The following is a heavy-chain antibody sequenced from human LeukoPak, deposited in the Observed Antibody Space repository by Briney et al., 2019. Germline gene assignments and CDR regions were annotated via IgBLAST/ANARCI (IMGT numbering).Heavy chain of an antibody. Sequence: GGSLRLSCTASGFTFGDYAMSWFRQAPGKGLERVGFIRSKAYGGTTEYAASVKGRFTISRDDSKSIAYLQMNSLKTEDTAVYYCARHEEFKQGYCSSTSCYGGLYWGQGTLVTVSS. V-gene: IGHV3-49*03. D-gene: IGHD2-2*01. CDR2: IRSKAYGGTT. J-gene: IGHJ4*02. CDR1: GFTFGDYA. CDR3: ARHEEFKQGYCSSTSCYGGLY.